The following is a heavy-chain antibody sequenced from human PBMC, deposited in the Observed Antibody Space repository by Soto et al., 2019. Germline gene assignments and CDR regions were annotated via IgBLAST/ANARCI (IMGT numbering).Heavy chain of an antibody. CDR3: ASYDIESSFYAFDI. CDR2: IIPILGIA. CDR1: GGTFSSYT. J-gene: IGHJ3*02. D-gene: IGHD3-9*01. V-gene: IGHV1-69*02. Sequence: ASVKVSCKASGGTFSSYTISWVRQAPGQGLEWMGRIIPILGIANYAQKFQGRVTITADKSTSTAYMELSSLRSEDTAVYYFASYDIESSFYAFDIWGQGTMVTVSS.